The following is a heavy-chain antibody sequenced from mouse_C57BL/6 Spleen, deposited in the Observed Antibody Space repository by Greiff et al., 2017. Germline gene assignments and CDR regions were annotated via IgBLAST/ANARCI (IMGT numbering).Heavy chain of an antibody. D-gene: IGHD1-1*01. V-gene: IGHV2-2*01. CDR3: ARNWRNYALGGFAY. CDR1: GFSLNSYG. CDR2: IWSGGST. Sequence: VQLQQSGPGLVQPSQSLSITCTVSGFSLNSYGVHWVRQSPGKGLEWLGVIWSGGSTDYNAAFISRLSISKDNSKSQVFFKMNSLQADDTAIYYCARNWRNYALGGFAYWGQGTLVTVSA. J-gene: IGHJ3*01.